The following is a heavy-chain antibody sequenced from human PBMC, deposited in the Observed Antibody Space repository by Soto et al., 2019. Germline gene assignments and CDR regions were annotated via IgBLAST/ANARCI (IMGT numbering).Heavy chain of an antibody. J-gene: IGHJ6*02. CDR3: ASPYRGDLSTHYYGMDV. D-gene: IGHD3-16*02. Sequence: LVQSGAEVKKPGSSVKVSCKASGGTFSSYAISWVRQAPGQGLEWMGGIIPIFGTANYAQKFQGRVTITDDEPTRTAYKELSSPKSEATAVYYCASPYRGDLSTHYYGMDVWSQGTTVTVSS. CDR1: GGTFSSYA. V-gene: IGHV1-69*01. CDR2: IIPIFGTA.